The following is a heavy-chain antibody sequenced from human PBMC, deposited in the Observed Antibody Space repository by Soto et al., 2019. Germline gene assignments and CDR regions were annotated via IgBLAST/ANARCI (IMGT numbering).Heavy chain of an antibody. CDR1: GFTFSSYA. D-gene: IGHD2-15*01. CDR2: ISYDGSNK. V-gene: IGHV3-30-3*01. CDR3: ARVLVVVAATYYGMDV. Sequence: GGSLRLSCAASGFTFSSYAMHWVRQAPGKGLEWVAVISYDGSNKYYADSVKGRFTISRDNSKNTLYLQMNSLRAEDTAVYYCARVLVVVAATYYGMDVWGQGTTVTVSS. J-gene: IGHJ6*02.